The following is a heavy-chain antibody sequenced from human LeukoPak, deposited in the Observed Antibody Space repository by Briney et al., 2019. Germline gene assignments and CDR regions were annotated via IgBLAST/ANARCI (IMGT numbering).Heavy chain of an antibody. V-gene: IGHV3-33*01. D-gene: IGHD5-18*01. CDR2: IWLDGSHE. Sequence: PGGSLRLSCAASGFTFSKYGMHWVRQAPGKGLEWVAIIWLDGSHEYYADSVKGRFTVSRDNSKNTLYLQMNSLRAEDTAVYYCVRHNYGYDYWGQGTPVTLSS. CDR3: VRHNYGYDY. CDR1: GFTFSKYG. J-gene: IGHJ4*02.